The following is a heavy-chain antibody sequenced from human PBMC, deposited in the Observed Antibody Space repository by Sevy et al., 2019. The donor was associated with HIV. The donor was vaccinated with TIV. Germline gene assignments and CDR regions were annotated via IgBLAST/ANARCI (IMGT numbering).Heavy chain of an antibody. D-gene: IGHD1-26*01. CDR1: GFSFNKYG. J-gene: IGHJ4*02. V-gene: IGHV3-30*18. CDR2: IAYEGGNK. Sequence: GGSLRLSFAASGFSFNKYGMHWVRQAPGEGLEWVSVIAYEGGNKYYTDSVKGRFTISRDNSKNTLYLQMNSLRAEDTAVYYCAKIPAGGSYFSYFASWGQGTLVTVSS. CDR3: AKIPAGGSYFSYFAS.